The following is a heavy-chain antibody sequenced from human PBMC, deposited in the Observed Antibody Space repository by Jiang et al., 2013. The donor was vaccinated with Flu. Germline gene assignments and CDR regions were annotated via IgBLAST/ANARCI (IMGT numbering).Heavy chain of an antibody. CDR2: INHSGST. CDR1: GGSFSGYY. V-gene: IGHV4-34*01. D-gene: IGHD3-3*01. J-gene: IGHJ5*02. Sequence: LLKPSETLSLTCAVYGGSFSGYYWSWIRQPPGKGLEWIGEINHSGSTNYNPSLKSRVTISVDTSKNQFSLKLSSVTAADTAVYYCARGRGVFWSRNWFDPWGQGTLVTVSS. CDR3: ARGRGVFWSRNWFDP.